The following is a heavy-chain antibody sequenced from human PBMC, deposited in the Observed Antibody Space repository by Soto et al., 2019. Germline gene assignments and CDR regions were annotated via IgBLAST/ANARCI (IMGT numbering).Heavy chain of an antibody. J-gene: IGHJ6*02. CDR2: ISYDGSIK. CDR1: GFTFRGHG. CDR3: ANSEYSRYKNIDV. D-gene: IGHD5-18*01. V-gene: IGHV3-30*18. Sequence: GGSMRLSCAASGFTFRGHGMHWFRQAPGRGPEWVALISYDGSIKFYADSVRGRFTISRDNSKNTLYLEMNSLRPEDTAVYYCANSEYSRYKNIDVWGQGTAVTVSS.